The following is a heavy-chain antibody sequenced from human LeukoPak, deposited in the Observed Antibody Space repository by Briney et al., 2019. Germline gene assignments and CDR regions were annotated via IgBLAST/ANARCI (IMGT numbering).Heavy chain of an antibody. CDR1: GFTFSSSD. CDR3: AKWGGYGYGIDF. Sequence: GGSLRLSCATSGFTFSSSDMTWVRQSPGEGLEWVSLINSGGDTYYADSAKGRFTISRDNSKKTLYLQMNSLRDEDTAVYYCAKWGGYGYGIDFWGQGTLVTVSS. CDR2: INSGGDT. V-gene: IGHV3-66*01. J-gene: IGHJ4*02. D-gene: IGHD5-18*01.